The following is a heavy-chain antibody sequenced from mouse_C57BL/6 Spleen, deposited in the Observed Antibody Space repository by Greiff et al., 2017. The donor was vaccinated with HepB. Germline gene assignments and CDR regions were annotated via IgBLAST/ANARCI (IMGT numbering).Heavy chain of an antibody. CDR1: GYTFTDYE. CDR2: IDPETGGT. J-gene: IGHJ4*01. CDR3: TREEIITTVVAPYYYAMDY. Sequence: VQLKESGAELVRPGASVTLSCKASGYTFTDYEMHWVKQTPVHGLEWIGAIDPETGGTAYNQKFKGKAILTADKSSSTAYMELRSLTSEDSAVYYCTREEIITTVVAPYYYAMDYWGQGTSVTVSS. D-gene: IGHD1-1*01. V-gene: IGHV1-15*01.